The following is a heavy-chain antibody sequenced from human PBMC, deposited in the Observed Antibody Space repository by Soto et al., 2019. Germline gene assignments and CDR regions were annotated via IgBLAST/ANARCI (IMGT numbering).Heavy chain of an antibody. CDR3: ATPGGGYNSDHYGMDV. J-gene: IGHJ6*02. V-gene: IGHV3-30*03. Sequence: GGSLRLSCAASGFTFSSYGMHWVRQAPGKGLEWVAVISYDGSNKYYADSVKGRFTISRDNSKNTLYLQMNSLRAEDTAVYYCATPGGGYNSDHYGMDVWGQGSTVTVSS. D-gene: IGHD6-25*01. CDR2: ISYDGSNK. CDR1: GFTFSSYG.